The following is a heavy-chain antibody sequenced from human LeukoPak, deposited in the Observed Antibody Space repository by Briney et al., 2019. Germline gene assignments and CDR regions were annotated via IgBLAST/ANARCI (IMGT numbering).Heavy chain of an antibody. D-gene: IGHD6-13*01. Sequence: SETLSLTCTVSGGSMSSYYWSWIGQPPGKGLEWIGYIYYSGSTNYNPSLKSRVTISVDTSKNQFSLKLSSVTAADTAVYYCARVRAYSSSWYSRDYGMDVWGQGTTVTVSS. J-gene: IGHJ6*02. CDR1: GGSMSSYY. CDR2: IYYSGST. CDR3: ARVRAYSSSWYSRDYGMDV. V-gene: IGHV4-59*01.